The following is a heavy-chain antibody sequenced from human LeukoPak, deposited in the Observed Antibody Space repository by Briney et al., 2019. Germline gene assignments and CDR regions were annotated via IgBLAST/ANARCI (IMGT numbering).Heavy chain of an antibody. CDR1: GGSISSSSYY. V-gene: IGHV4-39*01. D-gene: IGHD4-17*01. Sequence: PSETLSLTCTVSGGSISSSSYYWGWIRQPPGKGLEWIGSIYYTGSTYYNPSLKSRVTISEDTSKNQSSLRLTSVAAADTAVYYCARRGDYGRSFDYWGQGTLVTVSS. CDR3: ARRGDYGRSFDY. J-gene: IGHJ4*02. CDR2: IYYTGST.